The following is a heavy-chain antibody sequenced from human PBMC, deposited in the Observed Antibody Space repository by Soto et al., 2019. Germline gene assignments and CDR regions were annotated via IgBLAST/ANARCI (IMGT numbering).Heavy chain of an antibody. J-gene: IGHJ5*02. V-gene: IGHV4-59*08. CDR2: IYYSGST. CDR3: ARRIPYCDILTGYYKPGWFVP. CDR1: GGSISSYY. D-gene: IGHD3-9*01. Sequence: VQLQESGPGLVKPSETLSLTCTVSGGSISSYYWSWIRQPPGKGLEWIGYIYYSGSTNYNPSLKSRVTISVDTSKNQFSLKLSSVTAADAAVYYCARRIPYCDILTGYYKPGWFVPWGQGTLVTVSS.